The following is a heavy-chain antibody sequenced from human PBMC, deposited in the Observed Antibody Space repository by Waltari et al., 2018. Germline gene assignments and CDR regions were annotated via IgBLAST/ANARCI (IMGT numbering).Heavy chain of an antibody. Sequence: VQLLESGGGLVQPGGSLRLSCAASGFTLSGYAMSWVRQAPGKGLEWVAVIWYDGSNKYYADSVKGRFSISRDNSKNTLYLQMNSLRAEDTAVYYCARDGQTYYDFWSGYYLGGWFDPWGQGTLVIVSS. CDR1: GFTLSGYA. J-gene: IGHJ5*02. CDR2: IWYDGSNK. V-gene: IGHV3-33*08. CDR3: ARDGQTYYDFWSGYYLGGWFDP. D-gene: IGHD3-3*01.